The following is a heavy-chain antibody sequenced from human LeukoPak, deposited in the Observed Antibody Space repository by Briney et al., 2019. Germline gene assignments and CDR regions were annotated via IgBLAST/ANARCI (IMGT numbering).Heavy chain of an antibody. CDR3: TRESQQWLAYDAFDI. D-gene: IGHD6-19*01. V-gene: IGHV3-49*03. Sequence: GRSLRLSCTASGFTFGDYAMSWFRQAPGKGLEWVGFIRSKAYGGTTEYAASVKGRFTISRDDSKSIAYLQMNSLKTEDTAVYYCTRESQQWLAYDAFDIWGQGTMVTVSS. CDR1: GFTFGDYA. J-gene: IGHJ3*02. CDR2: IRSKAYGGTT.